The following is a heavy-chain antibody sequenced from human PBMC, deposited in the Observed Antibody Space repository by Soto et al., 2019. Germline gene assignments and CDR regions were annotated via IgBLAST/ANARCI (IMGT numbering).Heavy chain of an antibody. CDR1: GFTFSSYG. CDR2: ISYDGSNK. CDR3: AKDGRIGGYCSGGSCYSYYYYYMDV. J-gene: IGHJ6*03. V-gene: IGHV3-30*18. Sequence: QVQLVESGGGVVQPGRSLRLSCAASGFTFSSYGMHWVRQAPGKGLEWVAVISYDGSNKYYADSVKGRFTISRDNSKNTLYLQMNSLRAEDKAVYYCAKDGRIGGYCSGGSCYSYYYYYMDVWGKGTTVTVSS. D-gene: IGHD2-15*01.